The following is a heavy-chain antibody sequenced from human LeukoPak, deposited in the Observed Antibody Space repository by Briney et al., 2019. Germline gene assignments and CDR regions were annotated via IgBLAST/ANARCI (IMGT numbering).Heavy chain of an antibody. J-gene: IGHJ4*02. V-gene: IGHV3-30-3*01. CDR1: GFTFSSYA. CDR2: ISYDGSNK. CDR3: ARDTSNVVVPAASLDY. D-gene: IGHD2-2*01. Sequence: HPGGSLRLSCAASGFTFSSYAMHWVRQAPGKGLEWVAVISYDGSNKYYADSVKGRFTISRDNSKNTLYLQMNSLRAEDTAVYYCARDTSNVVVPAASLDYWGQGTLVTVSS.